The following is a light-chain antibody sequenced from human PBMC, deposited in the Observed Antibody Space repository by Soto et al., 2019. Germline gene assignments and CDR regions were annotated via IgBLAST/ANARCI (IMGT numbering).Light chain of an antibody. CDR1: QGISSY. J-gene: IGKJ1*01. Sequence: AIRMTQSPSSFSASTGDRVTITCRASQGISSYLAWYQQKPGKAPKLLIYAASTLQSGVPSRFSGSGSGTDFTLPISCLQSEEFATYYCQQYYSYPRTFGQGTKVEIK. V-gene: IGKV1-8*01. CDR3: QQYYSYPRT. CDR2: AAS.